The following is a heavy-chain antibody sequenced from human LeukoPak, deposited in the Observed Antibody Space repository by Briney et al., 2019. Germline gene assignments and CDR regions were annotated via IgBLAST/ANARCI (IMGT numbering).Heavy chain of an antibody. CDR3: AKIAQTSGAYGQGYDY. CDR1: GFTFSSYA. D-gene: IGHD1-26*01. Sequence: GGSLRLSCAASGFTFSSYAMSWVRQAPGKGLEWVSAISGSGGSTYYADSVKGRFTISRDNSKNTLYLQMNSLRVEDTAVYYCAKIAQTSGAYGQGYDYWGQGTLVTVSS. V-gene: IGHV3-23*01. J-gene: IGHJ4*02. CDR2: ISGSGGST.